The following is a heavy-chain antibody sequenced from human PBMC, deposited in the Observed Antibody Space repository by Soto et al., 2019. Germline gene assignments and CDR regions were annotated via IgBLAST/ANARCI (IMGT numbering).Heavy chain of an antibody. CDR2: IIPIFGTA. CDR1: GGPFSSYA. J-gene: IGHJ4*02. D-gene: IGHD3-22*01. CDR3: ARDPTNYDSSGYFDY. Sequence: SVKVSFKASGGPFSSYAISLVRQAPGQGLEWMGGIIPIFGTANYAQKFQGRVTITADESTSTAYMELSSLRSEDTAVYYCARDPTNYDSSGYFDYWGQGTMVTVSS. V-gene: IGHV1-69*13.